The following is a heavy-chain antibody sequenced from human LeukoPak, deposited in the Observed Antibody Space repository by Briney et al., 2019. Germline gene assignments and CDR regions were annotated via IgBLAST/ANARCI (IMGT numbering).Heavy chain of an antibody. CDR1: GYTFTSYG. Sequence: GASVKVSCKASGYTFTSYGISWVRQAPGQGLEWMGWFNPNTGGTDSAQKFQGRVTLTRDTSISTAYMELTRLGSDDTAVYYCARALLKVWEPRGGFDVWGQGTMLTVSS. CDR2: FNPNTGGT. J-gene: IGHJ3*01. V-gene: IGHV1-2*02. CDR3: ARALLKVWEPRGGFDV. D-gene: IGHD1-26*01.